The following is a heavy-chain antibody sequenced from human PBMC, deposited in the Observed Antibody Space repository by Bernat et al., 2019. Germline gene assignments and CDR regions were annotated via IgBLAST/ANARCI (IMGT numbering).Heavy chain of an antibody. D-gene: IGHD2-15*01. CDR3: WGGGVVAQIDF. J-gene: IGHJ4*02. Sequence: QVQLQESGPGLVKPSQTLSLTCTVSGGSISSVGYYWSWIRQHPGKGLEWVGYIYYSGSTFYNPSLRSRVTISGDTSKNQFSLRLSSVTAADTAVYYCWGGGVVAQIDFWGQGTLVTVSS. CDR1: GGSISSVGYY. V-gene: IGHV4-31*03. CDR2: IYYSGST.